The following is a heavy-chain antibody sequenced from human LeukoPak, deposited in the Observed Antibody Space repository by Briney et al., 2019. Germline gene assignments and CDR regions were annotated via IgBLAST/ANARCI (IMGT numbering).Heavy chain of an antibody. CDR3: AISLLRIYAFDI. V-gene: IGHV4-34*01. D-gene: IGHD3-3*01. J-gene: IGHJ3*02. CDR1: GGSFSGYY. Sequence: SETLSLTCAVYGGSFSGYYWSWIRQPPGKGLEWIGEINHSGSTNYNPSLKSRVTMSVDTSKNQFSLKLSSVTAADTAVYYCAISLLRIYAFDIWGQGTMVTVSS. CDR2: INHSGST.